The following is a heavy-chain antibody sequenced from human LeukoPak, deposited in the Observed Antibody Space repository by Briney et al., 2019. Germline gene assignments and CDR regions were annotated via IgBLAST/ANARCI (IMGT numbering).Heavy chain of an antibody. CDR3: ARDYGGNSGWFDP. Sequence: GASVKVSCKASRGTFSSYAISWVRQAPGQGLEWMGGIIPIFGTANYAQKFQGRVTITADESTSTAYMELSSLRSEDTAVYYCARDYGGNSGWFDPWGQGTLVTVSS. CDR1: RGTFSSYA. CDR2: IIPIFGTA. V-gene: IGHV1-69*13. D-gene: IGHD4-23*01. J-gene: IGHJ5*02.